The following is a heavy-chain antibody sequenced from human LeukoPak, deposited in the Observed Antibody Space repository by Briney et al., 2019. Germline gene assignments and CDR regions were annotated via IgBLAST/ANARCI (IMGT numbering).Heavy chain of an antibody. V-gene: IGHV3-48*01. CDR1: GFNFSIYS. CDR2: ITRSSTTI. J-gene: IGHJ4*02. Sequence: PGGSLRLSCAASGFNFSIYSMNWVRQAPGKGLEWVSYITRSSTTIYYADSVKGRFTISRDNAKNSLYLQMNSLRAEDTAVYYCARRITLTPGYFDYWGQGALVTVSS. CDR3: ARRITLTPGYFDY. D-gene: IGHD3-10*01.